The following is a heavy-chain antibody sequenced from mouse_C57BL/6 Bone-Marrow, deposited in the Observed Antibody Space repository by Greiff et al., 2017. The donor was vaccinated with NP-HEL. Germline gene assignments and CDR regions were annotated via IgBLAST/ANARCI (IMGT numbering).Heavy chain of an antibody. CDR3: ARSIYGNFY. CDR2: IYPGDGDT. CDR1: GYAFSSSW. D-gene: IGHD2-1*01. V-gene: IGHV1-82*01. Sequence: VQLQQSGPELVKPGASVKISCKASGYAFSSSWMNWVKQRPGKGLEWIGRIYPGDGDTNYNGKFKGKATLTADKSSSTAYMQLSSLTSEDSAVYFCARSIYGNFYWGQGTTLTVSS. J-gene: IGHJ2*01.